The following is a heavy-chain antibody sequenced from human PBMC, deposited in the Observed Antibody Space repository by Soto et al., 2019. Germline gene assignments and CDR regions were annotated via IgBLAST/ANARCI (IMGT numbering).Heavy chain of an antibody. D-gene: IGHD6-19*01. CDR2: IIPIFGTA. CDR1: GGTFSSYA. J-gene: IGHJ4*02. V-gene: IGHV1-69*01. Sequence: QVQLVQSGAEVKKPGSSVKVSCKASGGTFSSYAISWVLLAPGQGLEWIGGIIPIFGTANYAQKFQGRVTITADESTSTAYMELSSLRSEDTAVYYCARGGGYGLTQNDDYWGQGTLVTVSS. CDR3: ARGGGYGLTQNDDY.